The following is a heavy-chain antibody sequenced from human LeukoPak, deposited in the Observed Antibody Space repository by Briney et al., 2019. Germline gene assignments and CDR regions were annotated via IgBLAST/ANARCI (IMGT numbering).Heavy chain of an antibody. CDR3: ARGPERSRFGSGSSWFDP. CDR1: GYTFTSYD. J-gene: IGHJ5*02. Sequence: ASVKVSCKASGYTFTSYDINWVRQATGQGLEWMGWMNPNSGNTGYAQKFQGRVTMTRNTPISTAYMELSSLRSEDTAVYYCARGPERSRFGSGSSWFDPWGQGTLVTVSP. CDR2: MNPNSGNT. V-gene: IGHV1-8*01. D-gene: IGHD3-10*01.